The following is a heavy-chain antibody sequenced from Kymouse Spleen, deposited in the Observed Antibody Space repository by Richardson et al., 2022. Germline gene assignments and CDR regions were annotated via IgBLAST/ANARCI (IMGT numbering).Heavy chain of an antibody. CDR2: IWYDGSNK. J-gene: IGHJ5*02. D-gene: IGHD3-10*01. CDR1: GFTFSSYG. V-gene: IGHV3-33*01. CDR3: ARDPYYYGSGSYYNWFDP. Sequence: QVQLVESGGGVVQPGRSLRLSCAASGFTFSSYGMHWVRQAPGKGLEWVAVIWYDGSNKYYADSVKGRFTISRDNSKNTLYLQMNSLRAEDTAVYYCARDPYYYGSGSYYNWFDPWGQGTLVTVSS.